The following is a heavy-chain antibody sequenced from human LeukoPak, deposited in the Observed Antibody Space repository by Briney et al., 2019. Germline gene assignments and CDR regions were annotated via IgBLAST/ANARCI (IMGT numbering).Heavy chain of an antibody. CDR2: ISGHSTNT. CDR1: GFTFDGYA. CDR3: AMDIGTGTSDYFDH. Sequence: GGSLRLSCAASGFTFDGYAMHWVRHARGKGLEWVSLISGHSTNTYYADSVKGRFTISRDSSKISLYLQMNSLRTEDTALYYCAMDIGTGTSDYFDHWGQGTLVTVSS. D-gene: IGHD1-7*01. J-gene: IGHJ4*02. V-gene: IGHV3-43*02.